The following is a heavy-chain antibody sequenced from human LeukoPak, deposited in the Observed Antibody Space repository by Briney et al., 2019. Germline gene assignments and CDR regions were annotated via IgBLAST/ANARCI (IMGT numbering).Heavy chain of an antibody. D-gene: IGHD3-3*01. V-gene: IGHV4-34*01. CDR1: GGSFSGYY. CDR2: INHSGST. CDR3: ARVRFLEWFVDY. J-gene: IGHJ4*02. Sequence: SETLSLTCAVYGGSFSGYYWSWIRQPPGKGLEWIGEINHSGSTYYNPSLKSRVTISVDRSKNQFSLKLSSVTAADTAVYYCARVRFLEWFVDYWGQGTLVTVSS.